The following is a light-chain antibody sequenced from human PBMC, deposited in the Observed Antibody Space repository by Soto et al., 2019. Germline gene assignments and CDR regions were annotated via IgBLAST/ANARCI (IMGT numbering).Light chain of an antibody. CDR3: QPANSFPLT. V-gene: IGKV1D-12*01. J-gene: IGKJ4*01. CDR1: QGINNW. Sequence: DIQMTQSTSSVSASVGDRVTITCRASQGINNWLAWYQQKPGKAPKLLIYTTSSLHSGVTSRFSVSGAGTDFTLTISSLQTEDSATYYCQPANSFPLTFGGGTNVEIK. CDR2: TTS.